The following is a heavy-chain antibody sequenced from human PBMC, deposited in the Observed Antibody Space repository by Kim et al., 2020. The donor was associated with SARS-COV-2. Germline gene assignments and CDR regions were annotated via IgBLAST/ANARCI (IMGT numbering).Heavy chain of an antibody. CDR3: ARGGGSYLTMYYFDY. D-gene: IGHD1-26*01. V-gene: IGHV3-48*04. Sequence: GGSLRLSCAASGFTFSSYSMNWVHQAPGKGLEWVSYISSSSSTIYYADSVKGRFTISRDNAKNSLYLQMNSLRAEDTAVYYCARGGGSYLTMYYFDYWGQGTLVTVSS. J-gene: IGHJ4*02. CDR2: ISSSSSTI. CDR1: GFTFSSYS.